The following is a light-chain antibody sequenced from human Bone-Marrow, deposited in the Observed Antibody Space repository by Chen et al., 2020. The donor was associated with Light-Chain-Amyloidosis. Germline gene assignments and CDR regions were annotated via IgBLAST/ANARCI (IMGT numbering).Light chain of an antibody. J-gene: IGLJ1*01. CDR2: EVT. CDR3: SSYTITNTLV. CDR1: SSDVGGDNH. V-gene: IGLV2-14*01. Sequence: QSALTQPASVSGSPGQSITISCTGTSSDVGGDNHVSWYQQHPAKAPKLMIYEVTNRPSWVPDRFSGSKSDNTASLTISGLQTEDEAYYFCSSYTITNTLVFGSGTRVTVL.